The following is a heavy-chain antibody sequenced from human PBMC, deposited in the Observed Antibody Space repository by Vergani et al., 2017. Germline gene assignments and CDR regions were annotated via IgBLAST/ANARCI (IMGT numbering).Heavy chain of an antibody. D-gene: IGHD2-2*01. CDR3: AHVSDIVVVPAAFDY. V-gene: IGHV2-5*02. CDR2: MYWDDDN. Sequence: QITLKESGPTLVKPTQTLTLTCTFSGFSLSTSGVGVGWIRQPPGKALEWLALMYWDDDNRYSPSLKIRLTIIKDTSTNHVVLTMTNMDPVDTARFYCAHVSDIVVVPAAFDYWGQGTLVTVSS. J-gene: IGHJ4*02. CDR1: GFSLSTSGVG.